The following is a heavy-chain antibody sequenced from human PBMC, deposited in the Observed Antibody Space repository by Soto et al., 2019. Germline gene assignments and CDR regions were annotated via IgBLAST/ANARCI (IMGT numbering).Heavy chain of an antibody. D-gene: IGHD5-18*01. J-gene: IGHJ6*02. V-gene: IGHV3-33*01. CDR2: IWYDGSKK. Sequence: QVQLVESGGGVVQPGRSLRLSCAASGFTFSSYGMHWVRQAPGKGLEWVAVIWYDGSKKYYADSVKGRFTISRDNSKNTLYLQMNSLRAEDTAVYYCARDSYGLYYYYYYGMDVWGQGTTVTVSS. CDR1: GFTFSSYG. CDR3: ARDSYGLYYYYYYGMDV.